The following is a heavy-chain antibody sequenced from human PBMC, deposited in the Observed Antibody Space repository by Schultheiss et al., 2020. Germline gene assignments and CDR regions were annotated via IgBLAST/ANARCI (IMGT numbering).Heavy chain of an antibody. J-gene: IGHJ6*02. V-gene: IGHV3-23*01. CDR2: ISGSGGST. CDR1: GFTFSSYG. CDR3: ARGGVDYYYGMDV. Sequence: GGSLRLSCAASGFTFSSYGMHWVRQAPGKGLEWVSAISGSGGSTYYADSVKGRFTISRDNSKNTLYLQMNSLRAEDTAVYYCARGGVDYYYGMDVWGQGTTVTVSS.